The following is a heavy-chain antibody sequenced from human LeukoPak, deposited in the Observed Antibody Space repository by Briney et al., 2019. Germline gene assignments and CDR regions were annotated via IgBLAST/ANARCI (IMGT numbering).Heavy chain of an antibody. J-gene: IGHJ3*02. CDR1: GFTFSSYT. V-gene: IGHV3-21*01. Sequence: GRSLRLSCVASGFTFSSYTMNWVRQAPGKGLEWVSSISSSSSYIYYADSVKGRFTISRDNAKNSLYLQMNSLRAEDTAVYYCARSGRGYEDAFDIWGQGTMVTVSS. CDR2: ISSSSSYI. D-gene: IGHD5-12*01. CDR3: ARSGRGYEDAFDI.